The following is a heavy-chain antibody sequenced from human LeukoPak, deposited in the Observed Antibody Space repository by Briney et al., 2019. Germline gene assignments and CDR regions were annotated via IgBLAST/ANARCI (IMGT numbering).Heavy chain of an antibody. CDR2: ISWNSGSI. Sequence: GGSLRLSCAASGFTFDDYAMHWVRQAPGKGLEWVSGISWNSGSIGYADSVKGRFTISRDNAKNSLYLQMNGLRAEDTALYYCAKESRSPWSPFDYWGQGTLVTVSS. V-gene: IGHV3-9*01. J-gene: IGHJ4*02. CDR3: AKESRSPWSPFDY. CDR1: GFTFDDYA. D-gene: IGHD2-15*01.